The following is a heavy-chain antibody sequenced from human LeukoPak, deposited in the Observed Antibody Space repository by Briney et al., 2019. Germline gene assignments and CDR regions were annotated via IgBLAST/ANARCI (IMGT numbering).Heavy chain of an antibody. Sequence: SETLSLTCTVSGGSITSSYWSWIRQSPGKGLEWIGYIHYTGSTNYNPSFKSRVTMLIDTSKNQFSLKLSSVTAADTAVYYCARVDGYNYFDYWGQGTLVTVSS. D-gene: IGHD5-24*01. CDR2: IHYTGST. CDR1: GGSITSSY. J-gene: IGHJ4*02. V-gene: IGHV4-59*01. CDR3: ARVDGYNYFDY.